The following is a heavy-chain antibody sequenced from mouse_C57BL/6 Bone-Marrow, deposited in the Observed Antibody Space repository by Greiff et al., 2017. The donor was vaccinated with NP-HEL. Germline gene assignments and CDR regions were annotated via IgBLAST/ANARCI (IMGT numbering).Heavy chain of an antibody. Sequence: EVQLVESGGDLVKPGGSLKLSCAASGFTFSSYGMSWVRQTPDKRLEWVATISSGGSYTYYPDSVKGRFTISRDNAKNTLYLQMSSLKSEDTAMYYCARQGYGNYVDYWGQGTSVTVSS. CDR1: GFTFSSYG. J-gene: IGHJ4*01. CDR2: ISSGGSYT. CDR3: ARQGYGNYVDY. D-gene: IGHD2-10*02. V-gene: IGHV5-6*01.